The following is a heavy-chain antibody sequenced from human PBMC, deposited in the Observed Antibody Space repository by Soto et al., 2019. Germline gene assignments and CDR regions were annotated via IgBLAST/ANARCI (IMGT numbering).Heavy chain of an antibody. D-gene: IGHD4-4*01. V-gene: IGHV1-2*02. J-gene: IGHJ6*02. Sequence: ASVKVSCKASGYTFTGYYMHWVRQAPGQGLEWMGWINPNSGGTNYAQKFQGRVTITRDTSASTAYMELSSLRSEDTAVYYCASSYSNYALIDYYYYGMDVWGQGTTVTVSS. CDR2: INPNSGGT. CDR1: GYTFTGYY. CDR3: ASSYSNYALIDYYYYGMDV.